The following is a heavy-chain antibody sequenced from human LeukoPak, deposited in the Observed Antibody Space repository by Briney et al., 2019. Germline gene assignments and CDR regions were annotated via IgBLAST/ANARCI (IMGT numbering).Heavy chain of an antibody. J-gene: IGHJ6*02. CDR3: ARVSYYDSSGYRTPGYYYYGMDV. D-gene: IGHD3-22*01. Sequence: SETLSLTCTVSGGSISSGGYYWSWIRQHPGKGLEWIGYIYYSGGTYYNPSLKSRVTISVDTSKNQFSLKLSSVTAADTAVYYCARVSYYDSSGYRTPGYYYYGMDVWGQGTTVTVSS. V-gene: IGHV4-31*03. CDR2: IYYSGGT. CDR1: GGSISSGGYY.